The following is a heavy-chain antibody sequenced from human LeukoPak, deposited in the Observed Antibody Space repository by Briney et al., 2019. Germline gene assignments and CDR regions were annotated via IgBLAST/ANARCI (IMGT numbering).Heavy chain of an antibody. Sequence: PSQTLSLPCTVSGGSISSGGYFWNWIRQHPGKGLEWIGSIYYSGSTYYTPSLTSRVNISVDPSKTQFPLKVGSVTAADTALYYCARGGEYYYYYMDVWGKGTTVTVSS. CDR1: GGSISSGGYF. CDR3: ARGGEYYYYYMDV. D-gene: IGHD2/OR15-2a*01. CDR2: IYYSGST. V-gene: IGHV4-31*03. J-gene: IGHJ6*03.